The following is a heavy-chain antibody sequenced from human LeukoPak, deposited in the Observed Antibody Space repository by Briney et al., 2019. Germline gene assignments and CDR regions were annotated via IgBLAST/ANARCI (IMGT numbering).Heavy chain of an antibody. CDR2: IYYSGST. CDR1: GGSISSYY. Sequence: SETLSLTCTVSGGSISSYYWSWVRQPPGKGLEWIGHIYYSGSTKYNPSLKSRVTMSVDTSKNQLSLKLSSVTAADTAVYYCARHISSGWDYWGQGTLVPVSS. J-gene: IGHJ4*02. D-gene: IGHD6-19*01. V-gene: IGHV4-59*08. CDR3: ARHISSGWDY.